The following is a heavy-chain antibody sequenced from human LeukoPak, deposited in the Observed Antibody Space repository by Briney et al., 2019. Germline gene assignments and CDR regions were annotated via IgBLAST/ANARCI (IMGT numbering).Heavy chain of an antibody. J-gene: IGHJ4*02. CDR1: DESFSGYY. D-gene: IGHD2-15*01. CDR3: AREGRGGHNFDY. Sequence: PSETLSLTCAVSDESFSGYYWNWIRQPPGRGLERIGEINYSGSTKYHPSLKSRVTMSVDKSKKQLSLKLSSVTAADTAVYYCAREGRGGHNFDYWGQGTLVIVSS. CDR2: INYSGST. V-gene: IGHV4-34*01.